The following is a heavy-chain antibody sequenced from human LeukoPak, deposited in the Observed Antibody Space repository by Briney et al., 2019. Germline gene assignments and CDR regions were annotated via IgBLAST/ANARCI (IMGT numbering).Heavy chain of an antibody. Sequence: SQTLSLTCTVSGGSINSGDYYWGWIRQPPGKGLEWIGYIYYSGSTYYNPSLKSRVTISVDTSKNQFSLKLSSVTAADTAVYYCASHYGSGSYYRDYWGQGTLVTVSS. CDR3: ASHYGSGSYYRDY. V-gene: IGHV4-30-4*01. CDR1: GGSINSGDYY. D-gene: IGHD3-10*01. J-gene: IGHJ4*02. CDR2: IYYSGST.